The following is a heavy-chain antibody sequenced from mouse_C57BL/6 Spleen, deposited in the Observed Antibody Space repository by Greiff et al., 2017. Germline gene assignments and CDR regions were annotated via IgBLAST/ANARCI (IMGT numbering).Heavy chain of an antibody. D-gene: IGHD3-2*02. CDR2: ITPSNGGT. CDR3: ARYSSGYYAMDY. J-gene: IGHJ4*01. Sequence: QVQLQQPGTELVKPGASVKLSCKASGYTFTSYWMHWVKQRPGQGLEWIGNITPSNGGTNYNEKFKSKATLTVDKSSSTAYMQLSSLTSEDSAVYYCARYSSGYYAMDYWGQGTSVTVSS. V-gene: IGHV1-53*01. CDR1: GYTFTSYW.